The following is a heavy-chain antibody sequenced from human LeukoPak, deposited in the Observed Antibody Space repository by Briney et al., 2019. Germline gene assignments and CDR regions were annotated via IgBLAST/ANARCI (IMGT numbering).Heavy chain of an antibody. CDR3: ARSYSISWIDY. Sequence: SGTLSLTCTVSGGSISSYYWSWIRQPPGRGLEWIGYVYYSGNTNYNPSLKSRVTMSVDTSKKQFSLNLSSVAASDTAVYCSARSYSISWIDYWGQGTLVTVSS. D-gene: IGHD6-13*01. CDR1: GGSISSYY. CDR2: VYYSGNT. V-gene: IGHV4-59*01. J-gene: IGHJ4*02.